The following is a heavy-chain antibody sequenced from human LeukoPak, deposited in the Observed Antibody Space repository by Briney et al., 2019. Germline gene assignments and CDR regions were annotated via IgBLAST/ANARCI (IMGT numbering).Heavy chain of an antibody. CDR1: GYTFTSYA. Sequence: ASVKVSCKASGYTFTSYAINWVRQAPGQGLEWMGCINTLTGNTTYAQGFTGRFVFSLDTSVSTVYLQITSLKAEDSALYYCARERDGYNLVPLDYWGQGTLVTVSS. J-gene: IGHJ4*02. D-gene: IGHD5-24*01. CDR3: ARERDGYNLVPLDY. V-gene: IGHV7-4-1*02. CDR2: INTLTGNT.